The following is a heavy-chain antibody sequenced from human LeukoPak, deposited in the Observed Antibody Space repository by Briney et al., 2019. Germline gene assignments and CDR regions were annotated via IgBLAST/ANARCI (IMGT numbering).Heavy chain of an antibody. J-gene: IGHJ4*02. V-gene: IGHV4-39*01. CDR2: IYYSGST. CDR3: ARLHVLSSRDRKVDY. Sequence: PSETLSLTCTVSGGSISSSSYYWGWIRQPPGKGLEWIGSIYYSGSTYYNPSLKSRVTISVDTSKNQFSLKLSSVTAADTAVYYCARLHVLSSRDRKVDYWGQGTLVTVSS. CDR1: GGSISSSSYY. D-gene: IGHD6-13*01.